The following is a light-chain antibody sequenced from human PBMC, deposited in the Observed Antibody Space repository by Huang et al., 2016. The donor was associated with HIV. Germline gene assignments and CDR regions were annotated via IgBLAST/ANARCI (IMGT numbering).Light chain of an antibody. J-gene: IGKJ4*01. CDR1: QSVGTN. CDR2: GAS. CDR3: QQYNNWPPVT. V-gene: IGKV3-15*01. Sequence: ETVMTQSPATLSVSPGERASLSCRASQSVGTNLAWFQQKPGQAPRLLIYGASYRPTGIPTRFSGSGSGREFTLTISGLQSEDSAVYYCQQYNNWPPVTFGGGTKVEIK.